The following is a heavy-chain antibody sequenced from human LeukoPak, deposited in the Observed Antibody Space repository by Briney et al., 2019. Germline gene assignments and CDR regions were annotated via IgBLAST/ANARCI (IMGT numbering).Heavy chain of an antibody. V-gene: IGHV4-59*01. CDR2: IYYSGST. D-gene: IGHD5-12*01. CDR1: GGSIRSYY. CDR3: ARGYYYQNYYFDY. Sequence: SETLSLTCTVSGGSIRSYYWSWMRQPPGKGLEWIGYIYYSGSTDYNPSLKNRVTISVDTSKNQFSLKLTSVTAADTAVYYCARGYYYQNYYFDYWGQGTLVTVSS. J-gene: IGHJ4*02.